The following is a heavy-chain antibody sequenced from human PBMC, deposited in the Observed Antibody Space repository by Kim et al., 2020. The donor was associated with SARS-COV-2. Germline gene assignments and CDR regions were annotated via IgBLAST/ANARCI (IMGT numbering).Heavy chain of an antibody. CDR2: IWYDGSKK. CDR3: AKTSDRHYYGSGRAAFDI. V-gene: IGHV3-33*06. CDR1: GFTFSSYG. D-gene: IGHD3-10*01. Sequence: GGSLRLSCAASGFTFSSYGMHWVRQAPGKGLEWVAVIWYDGSKKYYADSVKGRFTISRDNSKNTLYLQMNSLRAEDTAVYYCAKTSDRHYYGSGRAAFDIWDQGTMVTFSS. J-gene: IGHJ3*02.